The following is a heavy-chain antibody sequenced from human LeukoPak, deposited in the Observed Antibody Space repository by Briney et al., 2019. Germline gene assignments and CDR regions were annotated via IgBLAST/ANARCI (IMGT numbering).Heavy chain of an antibody. CDR1: GFTFSSYG. V-gene: IGHV3-30*02. CDR3: AKGTAFLLLNPLVYCSGGSCYSTTPNWFDP. Sequence: GGSLRLSCAASGFTFSSYGMHWVRQAPGKGLEWVAFIRYDGSNKYYADSAKGRFTISRDNSKNTLYLQMNSLRAEDTAVYYCAKGTAFLLLNPLVYCSGGSCYSTTPNWFDPWGQGTLVTVSS. J-gene: IGHJ5*02. CDR2: IRYDGSNK. D-gene: IGHD2-15*01.